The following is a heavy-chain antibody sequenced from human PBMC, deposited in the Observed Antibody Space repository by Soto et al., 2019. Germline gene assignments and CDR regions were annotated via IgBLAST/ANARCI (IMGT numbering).Heavy chain of an antibody. J-gene: IGHJ4*02. V-gene: IGHV3-30-3*01. Sequence: GGSLRLSCAASGFTFSSYAMHWVRQAPGKGLEWVAVISYDGSNKYYADSVKGRFTISRDNSKNTLYLQMNSLRAEDTAVYYCAREAGLYYYDSSGEMRPFDYWGQGTLVTVSS. CDR3: AREAGLYYYDSSGEMRPFDY. CDR2: ISYDGSNK. CDR1: GFTFSSYA. D-gene: IGHD3-22*01.